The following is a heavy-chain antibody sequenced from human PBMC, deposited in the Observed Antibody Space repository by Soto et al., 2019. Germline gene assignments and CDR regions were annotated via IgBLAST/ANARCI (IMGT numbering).Heavy chain of an antibody. CDR3: ASHGYYYWNDNYPYFDN. Sequence: HPGGSLRLSCAASGLSVSSHYMSWVRQAPGRGLEWLSVIYTGGRTYYADSVRGRFTISRDNSRNTVYLQLNSLRADDTAVYYCASHGYYYWNDNYPYFDNWGQGTLVTVSS. CDR1: GLSVSSHY. D-gene: IGHD3-3*01. CDR2: IYTGGRT. J-gene: IGHJ4*02. V-gene: IGHV3-53*01.